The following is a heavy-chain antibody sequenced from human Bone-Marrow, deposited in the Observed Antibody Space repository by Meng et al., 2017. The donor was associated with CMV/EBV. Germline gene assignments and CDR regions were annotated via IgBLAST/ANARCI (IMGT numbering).Heavy chain of an antibody. J-gene: IGHJ4*02. CDR1: GFTFSNYG. Sequence: GESLKISCGASGFTFSNYGMHWVRQAPGKGLEWVAVIWYDGSNKYYADSVKGRFTISRDNSKNTLYLQMNSLRAEDTAVYYCARVAWELLFDYWGQGTLVTVSS. D-gene: IGHD1-26*01. CDR3: ARVAWELLFDY. V-gene: IGHV3-33*01. CDR2: IWYDGSNK.